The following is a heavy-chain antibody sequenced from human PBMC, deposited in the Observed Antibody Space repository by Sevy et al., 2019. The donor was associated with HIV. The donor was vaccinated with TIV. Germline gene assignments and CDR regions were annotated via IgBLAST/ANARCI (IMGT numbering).Heavy chain of an antibody. D-gene: IGHD3-22*01. J-gene: IGHJ1*01. CDR1: GYTFTSYG. Sequence: ASVKVSCKASGYTFTSYGISWVRQAPGQGLEWMGWISAYNGNTNYAQKLQGRVTMTTDTSTSTAYMELRSLRSDDTAVYYCARGAHPYYYDSSGYYAEYFQHWGQAPWSPSPQ. V-gene: IGHV1-18*01. CDR3: ARGAHPYYYDSSGYYAEYFQH. CDR2: ISAYNGNT.